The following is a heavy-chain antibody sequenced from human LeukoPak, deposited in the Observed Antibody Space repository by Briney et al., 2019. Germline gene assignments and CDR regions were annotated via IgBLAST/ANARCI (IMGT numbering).Heavy chain of an antibody. CDR2: INPNSGGT. V-gene: IGHV1-2*02. J-gene: IGHJ4*02. Sequence: ASVKVSFKASGYTFTGYYMHWVRQAPGQGLEWMGWINPNSGGTNYAQKFQGRVTMTRDTSISTAYMELSRLRSDDTVVYYCAREKKLRGATDYWGQGTLVTVSS. D-gene: IGHD1-26*01. CDR3: AREKKLRGATDY. CDR1: GYTFTGYY.